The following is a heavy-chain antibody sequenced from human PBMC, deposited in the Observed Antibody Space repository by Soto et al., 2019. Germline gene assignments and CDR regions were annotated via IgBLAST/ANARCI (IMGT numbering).Heavy chain of an antibody. V-gene: IGHV4-4*07. CDR2: VHSSGST. D-gene: IGHD6-13*01. CDR3: ARDRGVAAAGITWFDP. Sequence: SETLSLTCTVSGDSMNTYHWSWIRQPAGKGLEWIGHVHSSGSTNYNPSLKSRVTMSVDTSKNQFSLRLMSVTAADTAVYYCARDRGVAAAGITWFDPWGQGSRVTVSS. J-gene: IGHJ5*02. CDR1: GDSMNTYH.